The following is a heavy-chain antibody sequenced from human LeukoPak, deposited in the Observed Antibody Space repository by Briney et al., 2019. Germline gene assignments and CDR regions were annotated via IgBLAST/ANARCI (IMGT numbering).Heavy chain of an antibody. J-gene: IGHJ4*02. Sequence: GASVKVSCKASGYTFTSYYMHWVRQAPGQGLEWMGIINPSGGSASYAQKFQGRVTMTRDTSTSTVYMELSSLRSEDTAVYYCARATNRFLEWLLSDYWGQGTLVTVSS. CDR3: ARATNRFLEWLLSDY. CDR1: GYTFTSYY. V-gene: IGHV1-46*01. CDR2: INPSGGSA. D-gene: IGHD3-3*01.